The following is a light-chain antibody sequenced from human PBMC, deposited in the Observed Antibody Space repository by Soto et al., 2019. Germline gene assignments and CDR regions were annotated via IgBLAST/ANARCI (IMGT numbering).Light chain of an antibody. CDR2: WVS. J-gene: IGKJ1*01. V-gene: IGKV4-1*01. CDR1: QSLSLTSYNKIL. CDR3: QQYYNNLPT. Sequence: DIVMNQSPDSLAVSLGETATINCKSSQSLSLTSYNKILLAWYQQKPGQPPKLLIYWVSTRESGVPDRFSGSGSGTDCTLTISSLQAEDVAVYYCQQYYNNLPTFGQGTKVEIK.